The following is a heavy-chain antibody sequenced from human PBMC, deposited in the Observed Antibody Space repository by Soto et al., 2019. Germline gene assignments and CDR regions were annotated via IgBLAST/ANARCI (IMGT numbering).Heavy chain of an antibody. CDR1: GFTFSSYW. V-gene: IGHV3-7*01. CDR3: ARDRAMDDY. CDR2: IKQDGSEK. Sequence: EVQLVESGGGLVQPGGSLRLSYAASGFTFSSYWMNWVRQAPGKGLEWVANIKQDGSEKNYVDSVKGRFTISRDNARNSLSLQMNSLRAEDTAVYYCARDRAMDDYWGQGTLVTVSS. J-gene: IGHJ4*02.